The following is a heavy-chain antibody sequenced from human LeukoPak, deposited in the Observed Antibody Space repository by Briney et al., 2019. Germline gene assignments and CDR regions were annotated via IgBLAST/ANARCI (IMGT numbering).Heavy chain of an antibody. CDR1: NYTFSSYG. J-gene: IGHJ4*02. CDR3: ARSRNYYSGGGY. CDR2: ISGYNGKT. Sequence: GASVKVSCKTYNYTFSSYGITWVRRAPGQGLEWMGWISGYNGKTDYAQKLQDRVTLTTDTSTNTAYMELRSLKSEDTAVYYCARSRNYYSGGGYWGQGTLVTVSS. D-gene: IGHD3-10*01. V-gene: IGHV1-18*01.